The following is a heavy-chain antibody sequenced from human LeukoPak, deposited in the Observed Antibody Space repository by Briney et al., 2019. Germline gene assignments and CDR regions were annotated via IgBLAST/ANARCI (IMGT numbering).Heavy chain of an antibody. CDR3: ARGSPYPYGGLHNYWFDP. V-gene: IGHV4-59*01. CDR2: IYYSGST. Sequence: SETLSLTCTVSGGSISSYCWSWIRQPPGKGLEWIGYIYYSGSTNYNPSLKSRVTISVDTSKNQFSLKLSSVTAADTAVYYCARGSPYPYGGLHNYWFDPWGQGTLVTVSS. CDR1: GGSISSYC. J-gene: IGHJ5*02. D-gene: IGHD4-23*01.